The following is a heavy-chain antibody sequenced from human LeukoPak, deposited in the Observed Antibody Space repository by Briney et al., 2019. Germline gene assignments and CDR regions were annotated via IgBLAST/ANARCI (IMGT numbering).Heavy chain of an antibody. V-gene: IGHV3-23*01. CDR1: GFTFSSYA. CDR3: AKAGRLLWFGELPYMDV. Sequence: GGSLRLSCAASGFTFSSYAMSWVRQAPGKGLEWVSAISGSGGSTYYADSVKGRFTISRDNSKNTLYLQMNSLRAEATAVYYCAKAGRLLWFGELPYMDVWGKGTTVTVSS. D-gene: IGHD3-10*01. CDR2: ISGSGGST. J-gene: IGHJ6*03.